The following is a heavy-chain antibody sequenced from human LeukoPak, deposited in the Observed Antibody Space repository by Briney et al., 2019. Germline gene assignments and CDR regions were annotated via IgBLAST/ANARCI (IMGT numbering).Heavy chain of an antibody. CDR2: INHSGST. Sequence: KPSETLSLTCAVYGGSFSGYYWSWIRQPPGKGLEWIGEINHSGSTNYNPSLKSRVTISVDTSKNQFSLMLTSVTAADTAVYYCARGYGSGSYNNFNRWGQGLLVAVSS. D-gene: IGHD3-10*01. J-gene: IGHJ4*02. V-gene: IGHV4-34*01. CDR3: ARGYGSGSYNNFNR. CDR1: GGSFSGYY.